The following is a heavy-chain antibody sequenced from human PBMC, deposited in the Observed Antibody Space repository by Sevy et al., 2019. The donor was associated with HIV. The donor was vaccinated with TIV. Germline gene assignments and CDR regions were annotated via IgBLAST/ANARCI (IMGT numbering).Heavy chain of an antibody. V-gene: IGHV3-15*01. J-gene: IGHJ3*02. CDR1: GFTFSNAW. CDR2: IRSNSDGGTP. CDR3: ATGGTAEAFDI. D-gene: IGHD6-13*01. Sequence: GGSLRLSCAASGFTFSNAWMNWVRQAPEKGLEWVGRIRSNSDGGTPDYAAPVKGRFTLSRDDSKNTLYLQLNSLKTEDTAVYYCATGGTAEAFDIWGQGTKVTVSS.